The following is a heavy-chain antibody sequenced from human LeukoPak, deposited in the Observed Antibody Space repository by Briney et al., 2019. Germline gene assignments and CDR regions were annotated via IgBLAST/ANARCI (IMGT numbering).Heavy chain of an antibody. D-gene: IGHD3-3*01. V-gene: IGHV3-23*01. CDR1: GFTFSSYA. CDR2: ISGSGGST. Sequence: AGGSLRLSCAASGFTFSSYAMSWVRQAPGKGLEWVSAISGSGGSTYYADSVKGRFTISRDNSKNTLYLQMNSLRAEDTAVYYCAKDHRFLEWSTSADYWGQGTLVTVSS. CDR3: AKDHRFLEWSTSADY. J-gene: IGHJ4*02.